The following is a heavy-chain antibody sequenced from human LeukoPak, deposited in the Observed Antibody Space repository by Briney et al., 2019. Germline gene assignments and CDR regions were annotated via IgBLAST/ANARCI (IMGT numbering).Heavy chain of an antibody. CDR3: AKDLTYGDYSFFDY. J-gene: IGHJ4*02. D-gene: IGHD4-17*01. CDR1: GFTVSSNY. V-gene: IGHV3-53*01. CDR2: IYSGGST. Sequence: PGGSLRLSCAASGFTVSSNYMSWVRQAPGKGLEWVSVIYSGGSTYYADSVKGRFTISRDNSKNTLYLQMNSLRAEDTAVYYCAKDLTYGDYSFFDYWGQGTLVTVSS.